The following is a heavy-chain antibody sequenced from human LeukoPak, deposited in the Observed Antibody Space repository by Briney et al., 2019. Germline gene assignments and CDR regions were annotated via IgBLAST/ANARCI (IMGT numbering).Heavy chain of an antibody. V-gene: IGHV1-2*06. Sequence: ASVKVSCKASGYTFTGYYIHWVRQAPGQGLEWMGRINPNTGGTDYAQKFQGRVTMTRDTSITTTYMELSRLTSDDTAIYYCAKVPPSITAAGNWLGPWGQGALVTVSS. D-gene: IGHD6-13*01. CDR2: INPNTGGT. CDR1: GYTFTGYY. J-gene: IGHJ5*02. CDR3: AKVPPSITAAGNWLGP.